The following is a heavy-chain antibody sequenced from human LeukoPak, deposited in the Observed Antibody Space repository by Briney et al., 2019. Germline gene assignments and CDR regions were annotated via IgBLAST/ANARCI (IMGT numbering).Heavy chain of an antibody. CDR1: GGTFISYA. CDR3: ARATFHGSRGSDY. J-gene: IGHJ4*02. D-gene: IGHD3-10*01. V-gene: IGHV1-69*04. CDR2: IIPILGIA. Sequence: SVNVSCKASGGTFISYAISWVRQAPGQGREWMGRIIPILGIANYAQKFQGRVTITADKSTSTAYMELSSLRSEDTAVYYCARATFHGSRGSDYWGQGTLVTVSS.